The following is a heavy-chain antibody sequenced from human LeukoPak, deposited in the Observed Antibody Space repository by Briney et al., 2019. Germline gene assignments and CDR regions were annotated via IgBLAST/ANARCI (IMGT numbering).Heavy chain of an antibody. CDR2: IWYDGSNK. D-gene: IGHD3-22*01. Sequence: GGSLRLSCAASGFTFSSCGMHWVRQAPGKGLEWVAVIWYDGSNKYYADSVKGRFTISRDNSKNTLYLQMNSLRAEDTAVYYCAKELYDYYDSSGYPGPGFDYWGQGTLVTVSS. J-gene: IGHJ4*02. CDR1: GFTFSSCG. V-gene: IGHV3-30*02. CDR3: AKELYDYYDSSGYPGPGFDY.